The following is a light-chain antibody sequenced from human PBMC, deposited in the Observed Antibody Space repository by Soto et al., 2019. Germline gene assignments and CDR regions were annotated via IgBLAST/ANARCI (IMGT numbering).Light chain of an antibody. CDR1: QSLVYSDGNTY. J-gene: IGKJ5*01. CDR3: MQGTYWPPKIT. V-gene: IGKV2-30*01. Sequence: DVVMTQSPLSLPVTLGQPASISCRSSQSLVYSDGNTYLNWFQQRPGQSPRRLIYKVSNRDSGVPDRFSGSGSGTDFTLKISRVEAEDVGVYYCMQGTYWPPKITFGKGTRLEIK. CDR2: KVS.